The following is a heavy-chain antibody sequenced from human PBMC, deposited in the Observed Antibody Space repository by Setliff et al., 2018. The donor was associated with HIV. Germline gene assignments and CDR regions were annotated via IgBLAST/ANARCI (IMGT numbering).Heavy chain of an antibody. CDR3: VRDDYGYNGKGFDY. CDR2: IYYNGNT. J-gene: IGHJ4*02. CDR1: GGSISSTTYW. Sequence: SETLSLTCTVSGGSISSTTYWWGWIRQSPGKGLEWIGTIYYNGNTFYDPSLKSRVTISIDMSKNQFSLKLTSVTAADTAMYYCVRDDYGYNGKGFDYWGPGTLVTVSS. V-gene: IGHV4-39*02. D-gene: IGHD4-17*01.